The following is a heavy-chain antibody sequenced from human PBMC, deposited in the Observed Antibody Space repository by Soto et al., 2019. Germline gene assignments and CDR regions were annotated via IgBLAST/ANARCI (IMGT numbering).Heavy chain of an antibody. CDR2: ISYDGSNK. J-gene: IGHJ6*02. CDR3: AHVPAAMDRGYYYCGMDV. CDR1: GFTFSSYA. Sequence: QVQLVESGGGVVQPGRSLRLSCAASGFTFSSYAMHWVRQAPGKGLEWVAVISYDGSNKYYADSVKGRFTISRDNSKNTLYLQMNSLRAEDTAVYYCAHVPAAMDRGYYYCGMDVWGQGTTVTVSS. D-gene: IGHD2-2*01. V-gene: IGHV3-30-3*01.